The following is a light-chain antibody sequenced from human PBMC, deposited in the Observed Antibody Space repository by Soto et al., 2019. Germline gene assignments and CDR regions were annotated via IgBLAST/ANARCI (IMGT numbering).Light chain of an antibody. Sequence: DIPMTQSPSSLSASVGDRVTITCRASQSIIFYLNWYQQKPGQAPRLLIYAASNLQSGVPSRFSGSGSGTEFTLTISGLQTEDFATYFCQQSYTTPVYTFGQGTKLEIK. CDR2: AAS. CDR3: QQSYTTPVYT. V-gene: IGKV1-39*01. J-gene: IGKJ2*01. CDR1: QSIIFY.